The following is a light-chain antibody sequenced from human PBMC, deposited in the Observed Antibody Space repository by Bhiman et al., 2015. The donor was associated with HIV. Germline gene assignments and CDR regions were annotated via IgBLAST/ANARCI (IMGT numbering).Light chain of an antibody. V-gene: IGLV2-14*03. CDR3: SSYTSSNTLV. CDR1: SSDVGDYNY. J-gene: IGLJ1*01. Sequence: QSALTQPASVSGSPGQSITISCTGTSSDVGDYNYVSWYQQHPGKAPKLMIYDVSNRPSGVSNRFSGSKSGNTASLTISGLQAEDESDYYCSSYTSSNTLVFGTGTKVTVL. CDR2: DVS.